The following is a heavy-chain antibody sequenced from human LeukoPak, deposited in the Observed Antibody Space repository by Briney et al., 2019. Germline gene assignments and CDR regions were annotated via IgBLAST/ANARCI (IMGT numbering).Heavy chain of an antibody. J-gene: IGHJ4*02. Sequence: GGSLRLSCAASGFTFSTYSMNWVRQAPGKGLEWVSSISSSSSYIYYADSVKGRFTISRDNAKNSLYLRMNSLRAEDTAVYYCAREPYSSSWVDYWGQGTLVTVSS. V-gene: IGHV3-21*01. CDR1: GFTFSTYS. CDR2: ISSSSSYI. D-gene: IGHD6-13*01. CDR3: AREPYSSSWVDY.